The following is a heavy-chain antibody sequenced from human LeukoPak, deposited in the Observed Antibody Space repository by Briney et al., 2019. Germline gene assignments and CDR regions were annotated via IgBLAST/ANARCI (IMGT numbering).Heavy chain of an antibody. CDR1: GFTVSSNY. CDR3: AKRVQRSDAFDI. Sequence: GGSLRLSCAASGFTVSSNYMSWVRQAPGKGLEWVSVIYSGGSTYYADSVKGRFTISRDNSKNTLYLQMNSLRAEDTAVYYCAKRVQRSDAFDIWGQGTMVTVSS. D-gene: IGHD6-13*01. V-gene: IGHV3-53*01. CDR2: IYSGGST. J-gene: IGHJ3*02.